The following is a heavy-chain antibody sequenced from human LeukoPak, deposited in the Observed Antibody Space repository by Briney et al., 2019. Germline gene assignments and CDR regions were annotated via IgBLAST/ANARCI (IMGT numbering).Heavy chain of an antibody. J-gene: IGHJ4*02. D-gene: IGHD3-9*01. V-gene: IGHV4-39*01. CDR1: GGSISSSSYY. CDR2: IYYSGST. CDR3: ASHQLRYFDWLLDYYFDY. Sequence: PSETLSLICTVSGGSISSSSYYWGWIRQPPGKGLEWIGSIYYSGSTYYNPSLKSRVTISVDTSKNQFSLKLSAVTAADTAVYYCASHQLRYFDWLLDYYFDYWGQGTLVTVSS.